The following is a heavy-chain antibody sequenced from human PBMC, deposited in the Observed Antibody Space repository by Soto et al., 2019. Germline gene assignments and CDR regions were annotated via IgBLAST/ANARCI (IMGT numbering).Heavy chain of an antibody. Sequence: QVQLVESGGGMVQPGRSLRLSCVASGFTFSSYGMHWVRQAPGKGLEWVAVIWYNGSNKYYGDSVKGRFTISRHNSKNTLYLQMTGLRTEHTAVYYCARDMLDGDYSDYWGQGTLVTVS. CDR2: IWYNGSNK. CDR1: GFTFSSYG. J-gene: IGHJ4*02. V-gene: IGHV3-33*01. D-gene: IGHD4-17*01. CDR3: ARDMLDGDYSDY.